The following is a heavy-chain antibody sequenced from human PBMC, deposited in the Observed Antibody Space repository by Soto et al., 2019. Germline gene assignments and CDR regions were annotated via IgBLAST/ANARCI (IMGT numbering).Heavy chain of an antibody. J-gene: IGHJ6*02. CDR1: GGTFSSYA. V-gene: IGHV1-69*01. D-gene: IGHD6-13*01. Sequence: QVQLVQSGAEVKKPGSSVKVSCKASGGTFSSYAISWVRQAPGQGLEWMGGIIPIFGTANYAQKFQGRVTITADESTSTAYMERSSLRSEDTAVYYCARARYSSSPDHYYYYGMDVWGQGTTVTVSS. CDR2: IIPIFGTA. CDR3: ARARYSSSPDHYYYYGMDV.